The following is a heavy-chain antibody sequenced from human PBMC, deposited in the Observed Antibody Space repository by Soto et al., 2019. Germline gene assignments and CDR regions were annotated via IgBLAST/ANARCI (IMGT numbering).Heavy chain of an antibody. Sequence: GGSLRLSCAASGFTFSSYGMHWVRQAPGKGLEWVAVIWYDGSNKYYADSVKGRFTSSRDNSGSTLYLQMHSLRAEDTAVYYCARERRAMIVGATCFDYWGQGTLVTVSS. CDR2: IWYDGSNK. CDR3: ARERRAMIVGATCFDY. CDR1: GFTFSSYG. J-gene: IGHJ4*02. D-gene: IGHD3-22*01. V-gene: IGHV3-33*01.